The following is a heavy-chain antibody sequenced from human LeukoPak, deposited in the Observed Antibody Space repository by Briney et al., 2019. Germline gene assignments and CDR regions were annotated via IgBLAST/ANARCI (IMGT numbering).Heavy chain of an antibody. V-gene: IGHV3-15*04. CDR1: GITFSNAW. D-gene: IGHD6-19*01. Sequence: PGGSLRLSCAASGITFSNAWMTWVRQAPGKGLEWVGRIDRSSNGETTDYGAPVKGRFTMSRDDSKNTLYLKMNSLKTEDTAVYYCTTYSSGSRPFWGQGTLVTVSS. J-gene: IGHJ4*02. CDR2: IDRSSNGETT. CDR3: TTYSSGSRPF.